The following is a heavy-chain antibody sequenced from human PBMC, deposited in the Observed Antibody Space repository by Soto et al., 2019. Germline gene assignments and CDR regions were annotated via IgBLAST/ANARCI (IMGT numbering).Heavy chain of an antibody. CDR2: IYYSGST. V-gene: IGHV4-30-4*01. Sequence: QVQLQESGPGLVKPSQTLSLTCTVSGGSISSGDYYWSWIRQPPGKGLEWIGYIYYSGSTYYNPSLKGRVTISVDTSKNQFSLKLSSVTAADTAVYYCARFSITMVRGAALYYFDYWGQGTLVTVSS. D-gene: IGHD3-10*01. J-gene: IGHJ4*02. CDR3: ARFSITMVRGAALYYFDY. CDR1: GGSISSGDYY.